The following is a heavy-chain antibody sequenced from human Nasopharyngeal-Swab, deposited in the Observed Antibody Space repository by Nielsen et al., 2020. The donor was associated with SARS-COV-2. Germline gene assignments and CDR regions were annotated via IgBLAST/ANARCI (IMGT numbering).Heavy chain of an antibody. CDR3: ARGADSVAGDY. CDR2: INAGNGNT. V-gene: IGHV1-3*01. Sequence: WVRQAPGQRLEWMGWINAGNGNTKYSQKFQGRVTITRDTSASTAYMELSSLRSEDTAVYYCARGADSVAGDYWGQGTLVTVSS. J-gene: IGHJ4*02. D-gene: IGHD6-19*01.